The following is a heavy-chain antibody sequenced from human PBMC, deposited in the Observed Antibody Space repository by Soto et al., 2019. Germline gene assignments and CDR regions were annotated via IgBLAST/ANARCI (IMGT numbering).Heavy chain of an antibody. J-gene: IGHJ5*02. CDR1: GYSFSSYW. Sequence: GESLKISCKGSGYSFSSYWIGWVRQMPGKGLEWMGIIYPGDSDTRYSPSFQGQVTISADKSISTAYLQWSSLKASDTAVYYCARHSTENQKTNWFDPWGQGTLVTVSS. V-gene: IGHV5-51*01. D-gene: IGHD2-2*01. CDR2: IYPGDSDT. CDR3: ARHSTENQKTNWFDP.